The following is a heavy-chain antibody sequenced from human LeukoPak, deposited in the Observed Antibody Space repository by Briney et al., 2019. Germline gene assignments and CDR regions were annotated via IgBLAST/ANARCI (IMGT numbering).Heavy chain of an antibody. V-gene: IGHV3-7*01. CDR2: IKQDGSEK. CDR1: GFTFSNYW. J-gene: IGHJ4*02. D-gene: IGHD3-9*01. CDR3: ARVLDGTFDY. Sequence: GGFLRLSCAASGFTFSNYWMSWVRQAPGKGLEWVANIKQDGSEKYYVDSVKGRFTISRDNAKISLYLQMNSLRAEDTAVYYCARVLDGTFDYWGQGTLVTVSS.